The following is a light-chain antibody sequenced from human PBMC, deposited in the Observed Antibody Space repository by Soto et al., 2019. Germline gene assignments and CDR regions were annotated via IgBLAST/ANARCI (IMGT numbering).Light chain of an antibody. J-gene: IGLJ2*01. Sequence: QTVVTQEPSLTVSPGGTVTLTCASSTGAVTSGNYPSWFQQKPGQAPSALIYSTVDKYSWTPARFSGSLLGDKAALTLSGVQPEDEAEYYCLLYYGDTRDVVFGGGTKLTVL. CDR2: STV. CDR1: TGAVTSGNY. V-gene: IGLV7-43*01. CDR3: LLYYGDTRDVV.